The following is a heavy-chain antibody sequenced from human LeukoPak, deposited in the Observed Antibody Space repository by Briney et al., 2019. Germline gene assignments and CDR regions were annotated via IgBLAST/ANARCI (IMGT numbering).Heavy chain of an antibody. J-gene: IGHJ4*02. CDR3: GLYRSSATVTGY. V-gene: IGHV5-51*01. CDR2: IYPGDSDT. Sequence: GESLKISCKGSGYSFTSYWIGWVRQMPGKGLEWMGIIYPGDSDTSYSPSFQGQVTIAADKSINTAYLQWSSLKASDTAMYYCGLYRSSATVTGYWGQGALVTVSS. CDR1: GYSFTSYW. D-gene: IGHD6-6*01.